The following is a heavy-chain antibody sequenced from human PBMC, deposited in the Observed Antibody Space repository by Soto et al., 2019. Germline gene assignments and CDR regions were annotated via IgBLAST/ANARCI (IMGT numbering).Heavy chain of an antibody. J-gene: IGHJ5*02. V-gene: IGHV3-23*01. Sequence: EVQLLESGGGLVEPGGSLRLSCAASGFTFSNYAMNWVRQAPGKGLEWVSAISGSGGSTYYADSVKGRFTISRDNSKNTLYVQMNSLRAEDTAVYHCTKNALQGALAGPNWFDPWGQGTLVTVSS. CDR2: ISGSGGST. CDR1: GFTFSNYA. D-gene: IGHD6-19*01. CDR3: TKNALQGALAGPNWFDP.